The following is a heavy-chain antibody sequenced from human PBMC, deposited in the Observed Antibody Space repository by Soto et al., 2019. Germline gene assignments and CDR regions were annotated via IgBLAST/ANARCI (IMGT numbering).Heavy chain of an antibody. J-gene: IGHJ4*02. V-gene: IGHV3-7*03. Sequence: RICCASCRFIVSSYGIHWVRQAPGKGLEWVAIIKQDGSEKYYVDSVKGRFTISRDNAKNSLYLQMNSLRAEDTAVYYCARGDFWGGYYPFDYWGQGSLVTV. D-gene: IGHD3-3*01. CDR3: ARGDFWGGYYPFDY. CDR1: RFIVSSYG. CDR2: IKQDGSEK.